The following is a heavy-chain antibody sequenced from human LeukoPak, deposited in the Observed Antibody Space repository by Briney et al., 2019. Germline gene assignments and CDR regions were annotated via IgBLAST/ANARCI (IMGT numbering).Heavy chain of an antibody. V-gene: IGHV3-23*01. CDR3: VKGVAAAGTVDFDY. J-gene: IGHJ4*02. CDR1: GFTFSSYA. CDR2: ITGSGGST. D-gene: IGHD6-13*01. Sequence: GGSLRLSCAASGFTFSSYAMSWVRQAPGKGLEWVSTITGSGGSTYYADSVKGRLTISRDNSKNTLYLQMNSLRAEDTAVYYCVKGVAAAGTVDFDYWGQGTLVTVSS.